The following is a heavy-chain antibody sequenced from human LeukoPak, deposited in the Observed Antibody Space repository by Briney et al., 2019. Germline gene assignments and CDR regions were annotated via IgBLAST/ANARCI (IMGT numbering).Heavy chain of an antibody. CDR3: ARLVKQQLVPWFDP. CDR1: GYSLTSYW. CDR2: IYPGDSDT. Sequence: GESLKISCKGSGYSLTSYWIGWVRQMPGKGLEWMGIIYPGDSDTRYSPSFQGQATISADKSISTAYLQWSSLKASDTAMYYCARLVKQQLVPWFDPWGQGTLVTVSS. V-gene: IGHV5-51*01. D-gene: IGHD6-13*01. J-gene: IGHJ5*02.